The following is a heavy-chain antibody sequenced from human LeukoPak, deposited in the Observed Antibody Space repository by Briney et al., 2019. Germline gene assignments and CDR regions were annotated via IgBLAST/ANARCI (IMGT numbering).Heavy chain of an antibody. J-gene: IGHJ4*02. D-gene: IGHD1-1*01. Sequence: ASVKVSCKASGGTFSSYAISWVRQAPGQGLEWMGRIIPILGIANYAQKFQGRVTITADKTTSTPYMELSSLRSEDTAVYYCARARDSWNDFDYWGQGTLVTVSS. V-gene: IGHV1-69*04. CDR2: IIPILGIA. CDR1: GGTFSSYA. CDR3: ARARDSWNDFDY.